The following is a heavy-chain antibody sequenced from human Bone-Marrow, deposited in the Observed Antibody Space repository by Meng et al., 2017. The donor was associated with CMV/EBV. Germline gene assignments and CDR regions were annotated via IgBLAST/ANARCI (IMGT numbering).Heavy chain of an antibody. V-gene: IGHV1-2*02. Sequence: ASVKVSCEASGYTFTGYYMHWVRQAPGQGLEWMGWINPNSGGTNYAQKFQGRVTMTRDTSISTAYMELSRLRSDDTAVYYCARGNGVRGNWFDPWGQGTLVTVSS. CDR2: INPNSGGT. CDR3: ARGNGVRGNWFDP. D-gene: IGHD2-8*01. CDR1: GYTFTGYY. J-gene: IGHJ5*02.